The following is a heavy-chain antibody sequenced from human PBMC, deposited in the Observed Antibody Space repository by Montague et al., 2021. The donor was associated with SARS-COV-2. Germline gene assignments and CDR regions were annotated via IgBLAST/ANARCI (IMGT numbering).Heavy chain of an antibody. CDR1: GDSIGSSHSY. Sequence: SETLSLTCTVSGDSIGSSHSYWGWIRQPPGKGLEWIGCVAYTGSTYYNPSLKSRVTISVDTSKNQFSLKLNSVTAADTAVYYCARSKLNYVLLIGLSDSYCFDDWGQGTLVTVSS. D-gene: IGHD3/OR15-3a*01. CDR3: ARSKLNYVLLIGLSDSYCFDD. CDR2: VAYTGST. J-gene: IGHJ4*01. V-gene: IGHV4-39*01.